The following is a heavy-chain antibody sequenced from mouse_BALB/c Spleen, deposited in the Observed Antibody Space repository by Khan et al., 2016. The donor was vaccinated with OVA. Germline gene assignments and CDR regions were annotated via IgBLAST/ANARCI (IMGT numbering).Heavy chain of an antibody. V-gene: IGHV2-6-1*01. CDR2: IWSDGNT. CDR3: ARQPYYHYNIMDY. J-gene: IGHJ4*01. CDR1: GFSLTNYG. Sequence: QVQLKQSGPGLAAPSQSLSITCTISGFSLTNYGVHWVRQPPGKGLEWLVVIWSDGNTSYNSALKSRLTITKDNSQSQVFLKMNSLQTDDTAIYFCARQPYYHYNIMDYWGQGTSGTVAS. D-gene: IGHD2-10*01.